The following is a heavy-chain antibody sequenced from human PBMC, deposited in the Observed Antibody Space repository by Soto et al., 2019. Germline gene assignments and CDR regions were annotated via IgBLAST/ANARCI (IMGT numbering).Heavy chain of an antibody. J-gene: IGHJ3*02. Sequence: SETLSLTCTVSVGSFNTYYWSWIRQPPGKGLEWIGYIYYSGSTNYNPSLKSRVTISVDTSKNQFSLRLSSVTAADMAVYYCARGQYDSSGYYYDAFDIWGQGTMVTVS. CDR1: VGSFNTYY. CDR3: ARGQYDSSGYYYDAFDI. V-gene: IGHV4-59*01. CDR2: IYYSGST. D-gene: IGHD3-22*01.